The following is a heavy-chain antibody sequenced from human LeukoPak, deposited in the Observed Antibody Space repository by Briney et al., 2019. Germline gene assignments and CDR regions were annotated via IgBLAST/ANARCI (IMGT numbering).Heavy chain of an antibody. CDR1: GSTSSDYY. CDR2: ISSSSSYT. D-gene: IGHD4-17*01. CDR3: ARDYGDYVSYFDY. J-gene: IGHJ4*02. Sequence: PGGSLRLSCAASGSTSSDYYMSWIRQAPGEGLEWVSYISSSSSYTNYADSVKGRFPISRDNAKNSLYLQMNSLRAEDTAVYYCARDYGDYVSYFDYWGQGTLVTVSS. V-gene: IGHV3-11*06.